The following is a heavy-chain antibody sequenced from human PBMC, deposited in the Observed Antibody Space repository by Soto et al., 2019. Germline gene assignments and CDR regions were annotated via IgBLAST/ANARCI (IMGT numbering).Heavy chain of an antibody. Sequence: SQTLSLTCTVSGGSISSSSYYWGWIRQPPGKGLEWIGSIYYSGSTYYNPSLKSRVTISVDTSKNQFSLKLSSVTAADTAVYYCARRLRDYGDHHFDYWGQGTLVTVSS. CDR2: IYYSGST. CDR1: GGSISSSSYY. CDR3: ARRLRDYGDHHFDY. V-gene: IGHV4-39*01. D-gene: IGHD4-17*01. J-gene: IGHJ4*02.